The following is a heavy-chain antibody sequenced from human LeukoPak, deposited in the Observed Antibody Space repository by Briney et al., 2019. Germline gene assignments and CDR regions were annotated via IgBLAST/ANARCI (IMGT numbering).Heavy chain of an antibody. J-gene: IGHJ6*03. V-gene: IGHV1-46*01. CDR2: INPSGGST. CDR1: GYTFTSYY. D-gene: IGHD6-13*01. CDR3: ARDGDSSSSYYYYYMDV. Sequence: GASVKVSCKAAGYTFTSYYMHWVRQAPGQGLEWMGIINPSGGSTNYAQKFQGRVTMTRDTSTSTVYMELSSLRSEDTAVYYCARDGDSSSSYYYYYMDVWGKGTTVTVSS.